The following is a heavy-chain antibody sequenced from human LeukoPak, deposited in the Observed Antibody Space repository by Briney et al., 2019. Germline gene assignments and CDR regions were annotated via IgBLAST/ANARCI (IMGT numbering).Heavy chain of an antibody. CDR3: ARLLFDYGGNSAFDY. J-gene: IGHJ4*02. CDR2: IWYDGSNK. Sequence: GGSLRLSCAASGFTFSTYGMHWVRQAPGKGLEWVAVIWYDGSNKYYADSVKGRFTIPRDNSKNTLYLQMNSLRAEDTAVYYCARLLFDYGGNSAFDYWGQGTLVTVSS. CDR1: GFTFSTYG. D-gene: IGHD4-23*01. V-gene: IGHV3-33*01.